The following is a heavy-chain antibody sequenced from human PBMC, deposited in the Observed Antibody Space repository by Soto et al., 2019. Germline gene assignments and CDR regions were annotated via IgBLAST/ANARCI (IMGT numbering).Heavy chain of an antibody. V-gene: IGHV3-30*18. CDR3: AKDLNIVLVPAAHDYYYGMDV. CDR2: ISYDGSNK. CDR1: GFTFSSYG. D-gene: IGHD2-2*01. J-gene: IGHJ6*02. Sequence: QVQLVESGGGVVQPGRSLRLSCAASGFTFSSYGMHWVRQAPGKVLEWVAVISYDGSNKYYADSVKGRFTIYRDNSKNTLYLQMNSLRAEDTAVYYCAKDLNIVLVPAAHDYYYGMDVWGQGTTVTVSS.